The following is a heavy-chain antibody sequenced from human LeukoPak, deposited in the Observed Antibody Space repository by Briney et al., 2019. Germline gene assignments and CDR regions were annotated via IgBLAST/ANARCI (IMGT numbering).Heavy chain of an antibody. J-gene: IGHJ1*01. D-gene: IGHD2-15*01. Sequence: GGSLRLSCAASGFTFSSYWMSWVRQAPGKGLEWVANIKQDGSEKYYVDSVKGRFTISRDNAKNSLYLQMNSLRAEDTAVYYCASEVAGTSQYFQHWGQGTLVTVPS. CDR3: ASEVAGTSQYFQH. CDR2: IKQDGSEK. V-gene: IGHV3-7*01. CDR1: GFTFSSYW.